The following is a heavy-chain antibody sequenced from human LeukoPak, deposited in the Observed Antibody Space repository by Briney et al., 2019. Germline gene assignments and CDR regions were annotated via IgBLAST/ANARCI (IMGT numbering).Heavy chain of an antibody. V-gene: IGHV3-21*01. CDR2: IGSRSAYI. D-gene: IGHD5-24*01. Sequence: PGGSLRLSCAASGFTFSGYSMNWVRQAPGKGLEWVSSIGSRSAYIYHADSVKGRFTISRDNAKNSLYLQMNSLRAEDTAVYYCARGARDGYNLDYWGQGTLVTVSS. CDR3: ARGARDGYNLDY. J-gene: IGHJ4*02. CDR1: GFTFSGYS.